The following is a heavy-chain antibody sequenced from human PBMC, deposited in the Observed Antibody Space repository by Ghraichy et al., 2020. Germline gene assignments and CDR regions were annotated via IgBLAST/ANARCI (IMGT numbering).Heavy chain of an antibody. Sequence: GSLRLSCAASGFTFSSYSMNWVRQAPGKGLEWVSSISSSSSYIYYADSVKGRFTISRDNAKNSLYLQMNSLRAEDTAVYYCARDRDYYDSSGCGYWGQGTLVTVSS. D-gene: IGHD3-22*01. V-gene: IGHV3-21*01. CDR2: ISSSSSYI. CDR3: ARDRDYYDSSGCGY. J-gene: IGHJ4*02. CDR1: GFTFSSYS.